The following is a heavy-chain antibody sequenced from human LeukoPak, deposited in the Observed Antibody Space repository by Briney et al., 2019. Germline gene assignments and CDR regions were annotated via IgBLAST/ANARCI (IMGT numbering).Heavy chain of an antibody. V-gene: IGHV5-51*01. CDR1: GYSFTSYW. Sequence: KDGESLKISCKGSGYSFTSYWIGWVRQMPGKGLEWMGIIYPGDSDTRYSPSFQGQVTISADKSISTAYLQWSSLKASDTAMYYCARQPGYSYGRTTRYNWFDPWGQGTLVTVSS. CDR3: ARQPGYSYGRTTRYNWFDP. D-gene: IGHD5-18*01. J-gene: IGHJ5*02. CDR2: IYPGDSDT.